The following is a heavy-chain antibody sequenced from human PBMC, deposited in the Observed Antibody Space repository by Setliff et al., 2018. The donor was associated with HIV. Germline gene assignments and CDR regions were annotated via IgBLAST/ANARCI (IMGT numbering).Heavy chain of an antibody. Sequence: SETLSLTCSVSGGSISSGSYYWTWIRQLAGKGPEWIGHIYTNGYTNYNPSLKSRVTISVDTSKNQFSLKLTSVTAADTAVYYCARAPPGIQNDAFDVWGQGTMVTVSS. CDR1: GGSISSGSYY. CDR2: IYTNGYT. V-gene: IGHV4-61*09. J-gene: IGHJ3*01. CDR3: ARAPPGIQNDAFDV.